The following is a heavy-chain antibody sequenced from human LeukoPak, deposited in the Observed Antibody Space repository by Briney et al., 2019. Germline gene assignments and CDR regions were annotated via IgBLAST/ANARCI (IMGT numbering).Heavy chain of an antibody. V-gene: IGHV3-30*02. J-gene: IGHJ4*02. CDR2: IRSDGYHT. D-gene: IGHD1-26*01. CDR1: GFTFSNAW. CDR3: AKPSGSGVDY. Sequence: GGSLRLSCAASGFTFSNAWMAWVRQAPGKGLEWVAFIRSDGYHTYYADFVKGRFTITRDNSKNTLYLQMNSLRVEDMAVYYCAKPSGSGVDYWGRGTRVTVSS.